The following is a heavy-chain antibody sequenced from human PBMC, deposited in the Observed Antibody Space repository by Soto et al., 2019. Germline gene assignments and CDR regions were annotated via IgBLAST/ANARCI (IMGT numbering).Heavy chain of an antibody. CDR1: GGSISSSSYY. CDR3: ARLFQPPGDDILTGYYKVRIGFDY. J-gene: IGHJ4*02. V-gene: IGHV4-39*01. CDR2: IYYSGST. Sequence: SETLSLTCTVSGGSISSSSYYWGWIRQPPGKGLEWIGSIYYSGSTYHNPSLKSRVTISVDTSKNQFSPKLSSVTAADTAVYYCARLFQPPGDDILTGYYKVRIGFDYWGQGTLVTVSS. D-gene: IGHD3-9*01.